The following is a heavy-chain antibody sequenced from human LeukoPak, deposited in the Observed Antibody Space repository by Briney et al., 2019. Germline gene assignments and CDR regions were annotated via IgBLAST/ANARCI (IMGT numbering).Heavy chain of an antibody. CDR3: AQDRFVSSGRDDY. CDR1: GFTFSSYA. D-gene: IGHD6-19*01. V-gene: IGHV3-23*01. CDR2: IRGSGENT. J-gene: IGHJ4*02. Sequence: GGSLRLSGASSGFTFSSYAMSSVRQAPGKGLDRVSVIRGSGENTYYVDSVKGRFTISRDNSKNTLYLQMTNLRVEDTAVYFCAQDRFVSSGRDDYWGQGTLVTVSS.